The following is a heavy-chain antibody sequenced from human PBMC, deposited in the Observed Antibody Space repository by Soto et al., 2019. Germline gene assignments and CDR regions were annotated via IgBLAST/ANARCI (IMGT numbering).Heavy chain of an antibody. CDR1: GFTFSSYP. CDR3: AKDGQQLVRGPFVY. J-gene: IGHJ4*02. D-gene: IGHD6-6*01. V-gene: IGHV3-23*01. CDR2: ISGSGGST. Sequence: GSLRLSCAAPGFTFSSYPLTWFPKPPGKGLEWVSAISGSGGSTYYADSVKGRFTISRDNSKNTLYLQMNSLRAEDTAVYYCAKDGQQLVRGPFVYWGQGTLVTVSS.